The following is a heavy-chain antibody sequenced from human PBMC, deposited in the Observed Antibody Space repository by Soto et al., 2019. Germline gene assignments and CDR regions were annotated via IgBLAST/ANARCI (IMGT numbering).Heavy chain of an antibody. Sequence: ASVKVSCKASGYTFTSYAMHWVRQAPGQRLEWMGWINAGNGNTKYSQKFQGRVTITRDTSASTAYMELSSLRSEDTAVYYCARSFHYCGGDWYSQWFDTWGQGTLLTVSA. V-gene: IGHV1-3*01. CDR2: INAGNGNT. D-gene: IGHD2-21*02. CDR1: GYTFTSYA. CDR3: ARSFHYCGGDWYSQWFDT. J-gene: IGHJ5*02.